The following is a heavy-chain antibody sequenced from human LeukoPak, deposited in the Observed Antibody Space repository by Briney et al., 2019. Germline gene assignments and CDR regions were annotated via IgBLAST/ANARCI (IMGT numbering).Heavy chain of an antibody. D-gene: IGHD2-2*01. J-gene: IGHJ4*02. V-gene: IGHV3-23*01. Sequence: GGSLRLSCVASGFTFTNYAMSWVRLAPGTGLEWVSTISGSGDTTYYADSVRGRFTVSRDNSKNTLYLQMNSLRAENTAVYYCAITPQKHCSSTTCYPDYWGQGTLVTVSS. CDR2: ISGSGDTT. CDR3: AITPQKHCSSTTCYPDY. CDR1: GFTFTNYA.